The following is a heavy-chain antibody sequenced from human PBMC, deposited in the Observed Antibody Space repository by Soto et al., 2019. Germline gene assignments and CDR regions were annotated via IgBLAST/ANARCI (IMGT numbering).Heavy chain of an antibody. D-gene: IGHD3-22*01. J-gene: IGHJ4*02. CDR2: INPNSGGT. V-gene: IGHV1-2*02. CDR3: ATLYYDSSGYYPQGGGWDYFDY. Sequence: ASVKVSCKASGYTFTGYYMHWVRQAPGQGLEWMGWINPNSGGTNYAQKFQGRVTMTRDTSISTAYMELSRLRSDDTAVYYCATLYYDSSGYYPQGGGWDYFDYWGQGTLVTVSS. CDR1: GYTFTGYY.